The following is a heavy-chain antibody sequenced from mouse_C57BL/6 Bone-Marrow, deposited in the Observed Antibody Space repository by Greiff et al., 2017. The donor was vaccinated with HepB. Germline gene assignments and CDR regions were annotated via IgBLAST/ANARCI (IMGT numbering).Heavy chain of an antibody. D-gene: IGHD2-12*01. Sequence: QVQLKQPGAELVMPGASVKLSCKASGYTFTSYWMHWVKQRPGQGLEWIGEIDPSDSYTNYNQKFKGKSTLTVDKSSSTAYMQLSSLTSEDSAVYYCARRSFPYYSLAYWGQGTLVTVSA. CDR2: IDPSDSYT. CDR1: GYTFTSYW. J-gene: IGHJ3*01. V-gene: IGHV1-69*01. CDR3: ARRSFPYYSLAY.